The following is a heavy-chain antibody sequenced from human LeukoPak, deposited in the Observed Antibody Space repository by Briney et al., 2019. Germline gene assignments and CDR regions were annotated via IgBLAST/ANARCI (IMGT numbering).Heavy chain of an antibody. V-gene: IGHV3-48*04. CDR1: GFTFSSYG. D-gene: IGHD3-22*01. Sequence: GGSLRLSCAASGFTFSSYGMSWVRQAPGKGLEWVSYISGSGSTIYYADSVKGRFTISRDNAKNSLYLQMNSLRAEDTAVYYCARGYDSSGLNWFDPWGQGTMVTVSS. J-gene: IGHJ5*02. CDR3: ARGYDSSGLNWFDP. CDR2: ISGSGSTI.